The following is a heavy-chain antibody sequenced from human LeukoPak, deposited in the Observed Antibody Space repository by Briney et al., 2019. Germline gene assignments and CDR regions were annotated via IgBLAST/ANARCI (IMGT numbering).Heavy chain of an antibody. D-gene: IGHD6-13*01. Sequence: SETLSLTCAVYGGSFSGYYWSWIRQPPGKGLEWIGEINHSGSTNYNPSLKSRVTISVDTSKNQFSLKLSSVTAADTAVYDCARDPISAAAGTGLAYWGQGTLVTVSS. CDR3: ARDPISAAAGTGLAY. J-gene: IGHJ4*02. CDR2: INHSGST. V-gene: IGHV4-34*01. CDR1: GGSFSGYY.